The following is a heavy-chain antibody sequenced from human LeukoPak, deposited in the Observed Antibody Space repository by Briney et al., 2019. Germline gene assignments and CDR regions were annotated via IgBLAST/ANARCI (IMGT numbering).Heavy chain of an antibody. V-gene: IGHV1-18*01. J-gene: IGHJ6*02. D-gene: IGHD6-19*01. CDR1: GYTFTSYG. CDR3: ARDPYSSGWYSYYYYYGMDV. Sequence: ASVKVSSKASGYTFTSYGISWVRQAPGQGLEWVGWISAYNGNTNYAQKLQGRVTMTTDTSTSTAYMELRSLRSDDTAVYYCARDPYSSGWYSYYYYYGMDVWGQGTTVTVSS. CDR2: ISAYNGNT.